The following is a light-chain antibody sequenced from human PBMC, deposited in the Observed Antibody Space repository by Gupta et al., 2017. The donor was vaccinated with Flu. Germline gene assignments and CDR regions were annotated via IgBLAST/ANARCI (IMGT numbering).Light chain of an antibody. J-gene: IGKJ4*01. CDR3: QQYNDWPLT. CDR2: GAS. CDR1: QSGTSN. Sequence: PATLSVSPGERATLSCRASQSGTSNLAWYQQKPGQAPRLLIYGASTRATGFPARFSGSGYGTEFSLTISSLQSEDFAVYYCQQYNDWPLTFGGGTKVEIK. V-gene: IGKV3-15*01.